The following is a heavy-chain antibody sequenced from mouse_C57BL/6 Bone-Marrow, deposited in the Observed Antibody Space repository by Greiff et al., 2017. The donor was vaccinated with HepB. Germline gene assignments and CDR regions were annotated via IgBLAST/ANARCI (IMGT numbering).Heavy chain of an antibody. CDR1: GYTFTDYE. V-gene: IGHV1-15*01. Sequence: QDHVKQSGAELVRPGASVTLSCKASGYTFTDYEMHWVKQTPVHGLEWIGAIDPETGGTAYNQKFKGKAILTADKSSSTAYMELRSLTSEDSAVPEPYSFAYWGQGTLVTVSA. J-gene: IGHJ3*01. CDR3: YSFAY. CDR2: IDPETGGT. D-gene: IGHD6-5*01.